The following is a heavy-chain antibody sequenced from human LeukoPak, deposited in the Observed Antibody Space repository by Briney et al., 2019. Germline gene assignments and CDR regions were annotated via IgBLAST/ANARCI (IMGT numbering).Heavy chain of an antibody. Sequence: GGSLRLSCAASGFSFTNYWMSWVRQAPGKGLEWVANVKEDGTTKQYVDSVKGRFTISRDNAKNSLYLQMNSLRAEDTAVYYCAKDLSQGSSAAWGQGTLVTVSS. J-gene: IGHJ5*02. D-gene: IGHD1-26*01. V-gene: IGHV3-7*03. CDR1: GFSFTNYW. CDR2: VKEDGTTK. CDR3: AKDLSQGSSAA.